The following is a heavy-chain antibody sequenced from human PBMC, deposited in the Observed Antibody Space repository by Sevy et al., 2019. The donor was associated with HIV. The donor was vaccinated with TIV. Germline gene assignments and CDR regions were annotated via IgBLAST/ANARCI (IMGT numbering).Heavy chain of an antibody. D-gene: IGHD1-26*01. CDR2: IYYSGST. J-gene: IGHJ6*02. Sequence: SETLSLTCTVSGGSISSYYWSWIRQPPGKGLEWIGYIYYSGSTNYNPSLKSRVTISVDTSKNQFSLKLSSVTAADTAVYYCARGPLVGASLAGGMDVWGQGTTVTVSS. V-gene: IGHV4-59*01. CDR1: GGSISSYY. CDR3: ARGPLVGASLAGGMDV.